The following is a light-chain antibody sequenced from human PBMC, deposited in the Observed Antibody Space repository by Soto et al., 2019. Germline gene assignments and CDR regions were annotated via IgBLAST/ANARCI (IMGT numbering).Light chain of an antibody. CDR3: QQSYSSPPT. Sequence: DIQMTQSPSSLSASVGDTVTIFCRASQTISRYLNRYQQKPGKAPGLVIYAATTLYRGVPSRFSGSGSGTNFTLTVTSLQPEDFSTYHCQQSYSSPPTFGQGTNV. V-gene: IGKV1-39*01. CDR2: AAT. J-gene: IGKJ1*01. CDR1: QTISRY.